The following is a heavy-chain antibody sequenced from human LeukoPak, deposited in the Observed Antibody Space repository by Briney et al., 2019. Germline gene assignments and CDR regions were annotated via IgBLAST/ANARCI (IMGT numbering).Heavy chain of an antibody. CDR2: FHSDGSIT. J-gene: IGHJ3*01. CDR3: AREQEDCTGTTCYRAFDV. D-gene: IGHD2-2*01. CDR1: GFTFGNHW. Sequence: PAGSLRLSCAASGFTFGNHWKNWVRQAPGKGLVWVSRFHSDGSITNYADSVKGRFSISRDSAKNTLYLQMSSLRSEDTAVYYCAREQEDCTGTTCYRAFDVWGQGTMVTVS. V-gene: IGHV3-74*01.